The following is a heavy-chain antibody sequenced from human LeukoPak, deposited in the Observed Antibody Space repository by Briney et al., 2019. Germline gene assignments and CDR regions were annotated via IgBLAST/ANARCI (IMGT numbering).Heavy chain of an antibody. CDR3: ARDLDLPMIVVSNGG. J-gene: IGHJ4*02. V-gene: IGHV3-48*02. CDR1: GFTISSYS. D-gene: IGHD3-22*01. Sequence: PGGSLRLSCAASGFTISSYSMNWVRQAPGKGLEWVSYISSSSSTIYYADSVKGRFTISRDNAKNSLYLQMNSLRDEDTAVYYCARDLDLPMIVVSNGGWGQGTLVTVSS. CDR2: ISSSSSTI.